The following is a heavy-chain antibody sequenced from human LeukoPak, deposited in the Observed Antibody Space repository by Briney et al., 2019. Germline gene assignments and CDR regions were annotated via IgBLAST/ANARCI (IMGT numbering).Heavy chain of an antibody. CDR1: GFTLSSYW. D-gene: IGHD3-10*01. Sequence: GGSLRLSCAASGFTLSSYWMSWVRQAPGKGLEWVANIKQDGSEKYYVDSVKGRFTISRDNAKNSLYLQMNSLRAEDTAVYYCARGFPGYYGSGSYYPFDYWGQGTLVTVSS. V-gene: IGHV3-7*01. CDR3: ARGFPGYYGSGSYYPFDY. CDR2: IKQDGSEK. J-gene: IGHJ4*02.